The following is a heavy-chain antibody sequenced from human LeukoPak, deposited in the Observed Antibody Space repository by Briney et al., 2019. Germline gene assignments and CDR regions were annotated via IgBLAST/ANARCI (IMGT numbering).Heavy chain of an antibody. Sequence: ASVKVSCKASGYTFTGYYMHWVRQAPGQGLEWMGWINPNSGGTNYAQKFQGRVTITRNTSISTAYMELSSLRSEDTAVYYCARASPYSSSYGWFDPWGQGTLVTVSS. D-gene: IGHD6-6*01. CDR1: GYTFTGYY. CDR3: ARASPYSSSYGWFDP. CDR2: INPNSGGT. V-gene: IGHV1-2*02. J-gene: IGHJ5*02.